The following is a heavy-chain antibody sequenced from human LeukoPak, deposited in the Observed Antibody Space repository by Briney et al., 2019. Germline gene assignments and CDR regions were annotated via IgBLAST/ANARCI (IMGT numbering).Heavy chain of an antibody. D-gene: IGHD4-17*01. J-gene: IGHJ6*03. CDR1: GFTFSSYA. CDR3: AKVGFSRDDYGDPYYYYMDV. Sequence: GGSLRLSCAASGFTFSSYAMSWVRQAPGKGLEWVSAISGSGGSTYYADSVKGRFTISRDNSKNTLYLQMNSLRAEDTAVYYCAKVGFSRDDYGDPYYYYMDVWGKGTTVTVSS. V-gene: IGHV3-23*01. CDR2: ISGSGGST.